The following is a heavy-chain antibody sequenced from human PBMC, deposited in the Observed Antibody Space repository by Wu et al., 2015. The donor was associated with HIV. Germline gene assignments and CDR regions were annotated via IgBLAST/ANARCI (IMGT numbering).Heavy chain of an antibody. J-gene: IGHJ4*02. V-gene: IGHV1-46*02. CDR1: GYTFNSYF. CDR2: INPSAGST. CDR3: ARTILYSGIIRY. D-gene: IGHD1-26*01. Sequence: QVQLVQSGAEVKKPGASVKVSCKASGYTFNSYFIHWVRQAPGQGLEWMGIINPSAGSTSYAQKFQGRVTMTRDTSTSTVYMELSSLRSDDTAVYFCARTILYSGIIRYWGQGPWSPSPQ.